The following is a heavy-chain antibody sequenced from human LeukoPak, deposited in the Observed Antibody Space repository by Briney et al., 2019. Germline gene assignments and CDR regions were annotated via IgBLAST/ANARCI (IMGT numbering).Heavy chain of an antibody. CDR3: ARDSSIVVVPAAIGGGIDY. V-gene: IGHV1-2*02. Sequence: ASVKVSCKASGYTFTGYYMHWVRQAPGQGLEWMGWINPNSGGTNYAQKFQGRVTMTRDTSISTAYMELSRLRSDDTAVYYCARDSSIVVVPAAIGGGIDYWGQGTLVTVSS. J-gene: IGHJ4*02. D-gene: IGHD2-2*02. CDR2: INPNSGGT. CDR1: GYTFTGYY.